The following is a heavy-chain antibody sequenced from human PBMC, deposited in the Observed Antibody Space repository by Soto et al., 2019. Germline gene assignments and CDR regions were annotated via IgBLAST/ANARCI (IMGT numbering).Heavy chain of an antibody. V-gene: IGHV3-53*02. CDR3: ASGQQVILRYYYGLDV. Sequence: EVQLVETGGGLIQPGGSLRLSCAVSGFTVSTNYMSWVRQAPGKGLEWVSVIYYDDGSTYYTDSVKGRFSISRDSSRNTLYLQMTRLRAEDTAVYYCASGQQVILRYYYGLDVWGQGTTVTVSS. J-gene: IGHJ6*02. CDR1: GFTVSTNY. CDR2: IYYDDGST. D-gene: IGHD6-13*01.